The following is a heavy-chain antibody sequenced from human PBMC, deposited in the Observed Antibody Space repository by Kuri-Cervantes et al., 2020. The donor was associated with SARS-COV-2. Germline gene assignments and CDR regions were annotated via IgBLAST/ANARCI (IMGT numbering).Heavy chain of an antibody. CDR3: ATVAGAIVGAMAY. J-gene: IGHJ4*02. CDR1: GDSVSSNSAA. V-gene: IGHV6-1*01. CDR2: TYYRSKWYN. Sequence: SETLSLTCAISGDSVSSNSAAWNWIRQSPSRGLEWLGRTYYRSKWYNDYAVSVKSRITINPDTSKNQFSLQLNSVTPEDTAVYYCATVAGAIVGAMAYWGQGTLVTVSS. D-gene: IGHD1-26*01.